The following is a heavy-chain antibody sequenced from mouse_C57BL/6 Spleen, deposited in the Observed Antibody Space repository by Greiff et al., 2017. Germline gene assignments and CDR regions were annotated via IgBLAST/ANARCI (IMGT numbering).Heavy chain of an antibody. V-gene: IGHV1-55*01. D-gene: IGHD2-10*01. CDR1: AYTFTSYW. CDR3: ARGAYYGNDWYFDV. Sequence: QVQLQQPGAELVKPGASVKMSCKASAYTFTSYWITWVKQRPGQGLGWIGDIYPGSGSTTYNEKFKSKATLTVDTSSSTAYMQLSSLTSEDSAVYYCARGAYYGNDWYFDVWGTGTTVTVSS. J-gene: IGHJ1*03. CDR2: IYPGSGST.